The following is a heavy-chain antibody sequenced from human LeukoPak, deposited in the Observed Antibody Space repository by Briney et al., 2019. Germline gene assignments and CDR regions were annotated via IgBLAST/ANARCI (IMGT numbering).Heavy chain of an antibody. J-gene: IGHJ4*02. CDR3: ARDTALYGD. D-gene: IGHD3-10*01. CDR2: ISYDGSNK. CDR1: GFTFSSYA. V-gene: IGHV3-30-3*01. Sequence: GGSLRLFCAASGFTFSSYAMHWVRQAPGKGLVWVAVISYDGSNKYYADSVKGRFTISRDKSKNTLYLQMNSLRAEDTAVYYCARDTALYGDWGQRTLVTVSS.